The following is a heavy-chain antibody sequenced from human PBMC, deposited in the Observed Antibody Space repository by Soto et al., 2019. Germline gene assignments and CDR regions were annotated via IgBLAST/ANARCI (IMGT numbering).Heavy chain of an antibody. D-gene: IGHD4-17*01. CDR1: GFTFSSYG. CDR3: AVLSMTTVTKVDY. Sequence: PGGSLRLSCAASGFTFSSYGMHWVRQAPGKGLEWVAVIWYDGSNKYYADSVKGRFTISRDNSKNTLYLQMNSLRAEDTAVYYCAVLSMTTVTKVDYWGQGTLVTVSS. CDR2: IWYDGSNK. V-gene: IGHV3-33*01. J-gene: IGHJ4*02.